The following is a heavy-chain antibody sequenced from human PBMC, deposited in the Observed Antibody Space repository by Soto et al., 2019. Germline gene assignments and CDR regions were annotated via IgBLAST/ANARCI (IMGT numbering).Heavy chain of an antibody. CDR3: ARDRQLYSSSSNWFAP. J-gene: IGHJ5*02. CDR1: GGSISSSNW. Sequence: SETLSLTCAVSGGSISSSNWWSWVRHPPGKGLELIGEIYHSGSTNYNPSLKSRVTISVDKSKNQFSLKLSSVTAADTAVYYCARDRQLYSSSSNWFAPWGQGTLVTVSS. V-gene: IGHV4-4*02. D-gene: IGHD6-6*01. CDR2: IYHSGST.